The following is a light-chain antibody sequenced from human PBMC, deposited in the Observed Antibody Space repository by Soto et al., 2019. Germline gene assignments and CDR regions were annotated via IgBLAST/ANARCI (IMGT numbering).Light chain of an antibody. J-gene: IGLJ1*01. Sequence: QSVSRHPPAVSWAPGHMVTISCAGSSSNIGANYAVHWYQQLPGTAPKLLIYDYNKRPSGVPDRFSGSKSGTSASLAITGLQAEDEADYYCQSYDSSLNGWVFGTGTKVNV. CDR2: DYN. V-gene: IGLV1-40*01. CDR3: QSYDSSLNGWV. CDR1: SSNIGANYA.